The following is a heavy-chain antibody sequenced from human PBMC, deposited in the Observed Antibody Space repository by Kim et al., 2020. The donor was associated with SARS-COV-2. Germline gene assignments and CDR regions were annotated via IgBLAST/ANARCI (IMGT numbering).Heavy chain of an antibody. CDR2: IIPIFGTA. V-gene: IGHV1-69*13. J-gene: IGHJ4*02. Sequence: SVKVSCKASGGTFSSYAISWVRQAPGQGLEWMGGIIPIFGTANYAQKFQGRVTITADESTSTAYMELSSLRSEDTAMYYCASSVVVITHFDYWGQGTLVTVSS. CDR1: GGTFSSYA. D-gene: IGHD3-22*01. CDR3: ASSVVVITHFDY.